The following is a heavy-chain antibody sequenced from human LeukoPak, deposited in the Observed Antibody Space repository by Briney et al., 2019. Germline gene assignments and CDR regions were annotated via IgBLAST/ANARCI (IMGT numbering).Heavy chain of an antibody. CDR2: IIPLFGSA. CDR3: ARDLLGSAISYSSGAWDY. D-gene: IGHD3-10*01. V-gene: IGHV1-69*13. CDR1: GGTFSNYA. J-gene: IGHJ4*02. Sequence: SVKGSCKASGGTFSNYAISWVREAPGQGLEWMGGIIPLFGSADYAQKFQGRVTFTADESTSTAYMELSSLRPEDTAVYYCARDLLGSAISYSSGAWDYWGQGTLVTVSS.